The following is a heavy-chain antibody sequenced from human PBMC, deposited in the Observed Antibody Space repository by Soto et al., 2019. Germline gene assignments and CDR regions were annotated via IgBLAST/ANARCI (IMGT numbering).Heavy chain of an antibody. V-gene: IGHV1-46*01. CDR1: GYTFTNYY. CDR2: IHPDGGHT. J-gene: IGHJ4*02. CDR3: ARGDNDY. Sequence: GSVNVSCKASGYTFTNYYVQWVRQAPGQGLEWMGVIHPDGGHTTYSQKFQDRVTMTRDTFTSTIHMELSSLRSEDTAVYYCARGDNDYWGQGTLVTVSS.